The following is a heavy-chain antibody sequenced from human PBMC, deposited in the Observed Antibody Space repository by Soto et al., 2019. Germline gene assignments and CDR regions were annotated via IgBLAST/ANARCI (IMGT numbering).Heavy chain of an antibody. D-gene: IGHD6-19*01. J-gene: IGHJ4*01. V-gene: IGHV3-7*01. CDR3: ARGFGDGWYGGPDY. CDR2: ISRDGSEK. CDR1: EFTFSNYW. Sequence: EVQLVESGGGLVQPGGSLRLSCAASEFTFSNYWMNWVRQAPGKGLEWVAYISRDGSEKSYVDSVKGRFTISRDNAKKSLFLQMNSLRVEDTAVYYCARGFGDGWYGGPDYWGQGTLVTDSS.